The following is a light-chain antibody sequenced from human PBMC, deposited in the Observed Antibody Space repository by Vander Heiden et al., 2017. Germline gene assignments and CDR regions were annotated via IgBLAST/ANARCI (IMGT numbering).Light chain of an antibody. CDR2: GAS. CDR3: QQFGSSPLYT. J-gene: IGKJ2*01. V-gene: IGKV3-20*01. CDR1: QSVSSNY. Sequence: EIVLTQSPATLSLSPGERATLSCRASQSVSSNYLAWYQQKPGQAPRLLIYGASSRATAIPDRISGSGSGTDFTLTISRLEPEDFAEYFCQQFGSSPLYTFGQGAKLEIK.